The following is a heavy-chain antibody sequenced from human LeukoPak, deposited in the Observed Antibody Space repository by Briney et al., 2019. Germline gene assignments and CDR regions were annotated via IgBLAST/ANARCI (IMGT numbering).Heavy chain of an antibody. CDR3: ARDRCTNGVCYTFAY. V-gene: IGHV3-48*01. CDR2: ISSSSTI. D-gene: IGHD2-8*01. Sequence: PGGSLRLSCAASGFTFSSYSMSWVRQAPGKGLEWVSYISSSSTISYPDSVKGRFTISRDNAKNSLYLQMNNLRAEDTAVYYCARDRCTNGVCYTFAYWGQGTLVTVSS. CDR1: GFTFSSYS. J-gene: IGHJ4*02.